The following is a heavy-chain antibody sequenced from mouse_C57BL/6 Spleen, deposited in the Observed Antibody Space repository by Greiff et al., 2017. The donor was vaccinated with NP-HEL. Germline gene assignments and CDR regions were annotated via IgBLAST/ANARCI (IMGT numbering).Heavy chain of an antibody. Sequence: EVQLQQSGPELVKPGASVKISCKASGYTFTDYYMNWVKQSHGKSLEWIGDINPNNGGTSYNQKFKGKATLTVDKSSSTAYMELRSLTSADSAVYYCARWGITTVVKGVYFDYWGQGTTLTVSS. CDR2: INPNNGGT. CDR1: GYTFTDYY. D-gene: IGHD1-1*01. V-gene: IGHV1-26*01. CDR3: ARWGITTVVKGVYFDY. J-gene: IGHJ2*01.